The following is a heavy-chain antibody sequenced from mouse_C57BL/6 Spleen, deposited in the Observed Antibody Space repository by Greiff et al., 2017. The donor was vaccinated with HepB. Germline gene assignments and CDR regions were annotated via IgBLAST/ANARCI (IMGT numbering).Heavy chain of an antibody. Sequence: VQLQQSGAELVRPGASVTLSCKASGYTFTDYEMHWVKQTPVHGLEWIGAIEPETGGTAYNQKFKGKAILTADKSSSTAYMELRSLTSEDSAVYYCTRPLGQDYWGQGTTLTVSS. CDR3: TRPLGQDY. V-gene: IGHV1-15*01. CDR1: GYTFTDYE. J-gene: IGHJ2*01. CDR2: IEPETGGT. D-gene: IGHD3-3*01.